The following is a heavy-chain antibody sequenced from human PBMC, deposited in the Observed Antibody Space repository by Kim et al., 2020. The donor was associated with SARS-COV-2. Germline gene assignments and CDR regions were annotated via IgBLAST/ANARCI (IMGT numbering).Heavy chain of an antibody. J-gene: IGHJ4*02. CDR3: ARDCSGGSCYGY. V-gene: IGHV3-21*01. CDR1: GFTFSSYS. D-gene: IGHD2-15*01. Sequence: GGSLRLSCAASGFTFSSYSMNWVRQAPGKGLEWVSSISSSSSYIYYADSVKGRFTISRDNAKNSLYLQMNSLRAEDTAVYYCARDCSGGSCYGYWGQGTLVTVSS. CDR2: ISSSSSYI.